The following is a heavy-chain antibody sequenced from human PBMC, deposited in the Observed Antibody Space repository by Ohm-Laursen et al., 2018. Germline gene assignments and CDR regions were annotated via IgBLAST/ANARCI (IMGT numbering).Heavy chain of an antibody. Sequence: SLRLSCSASGFTVSSNYMSWVRQAPGKGLEWVSVIYSGGSTYYADSVKGRFTISRDNSKNTLYLQMNSLRAEDTAVYYCARGPSGTATIGRGQGTLVTVSS. J-gene: IGHJ4*02. D-gene: IGHD5-24*01. CDR2: IYSGGST. CDR1: GFTVSSNY. V-gene: IGHV3-66*01. CDR3: ARGPSGTATIG.